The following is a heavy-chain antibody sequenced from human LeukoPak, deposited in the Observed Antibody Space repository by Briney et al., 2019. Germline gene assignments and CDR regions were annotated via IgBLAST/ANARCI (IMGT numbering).Heavy chain of an antibody. Sequence: GGSLRLSCAASGFTFSNAWMSWVGQAPGKRLEWVGLIKNKVDGGTTEYAAPVKGRFTISRDDSENTLYLQMNSLKTEDTAMYYCTEMNDRDAFRIWGQGTMVTVSS. J-gene: IGHJ3*02. CDR3: TEMNDRDAFRI. CDR1: GFTFSNAW. CDR2: IKNKVDGGTT. D-gene: IGHD5-24*01. V-gene: IGHV3-15*01.